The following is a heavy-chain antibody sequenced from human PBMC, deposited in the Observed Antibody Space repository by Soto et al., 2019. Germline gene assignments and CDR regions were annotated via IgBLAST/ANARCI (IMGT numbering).Heavy chain of an antibody. CDR3: ARDSGSYLYFDY. CDR1: GFTFSSYE. Sequence: EVQLVESGGGLVQPGGSLRLSCAASGFTFSSYEMNWVRQAPGKGLEWVSYISSSGSTIYYADSVKGRFTISRDNAKNSLYLQMNSLRVEDTAVYYCARDSGSYLYFDYWGQGTLVTVSS. D-gene: IGHD1-26*01. J-gene: IGHJ4*02. CDR2: ISSSGSTI. V-gene: IGHV3-48*03.